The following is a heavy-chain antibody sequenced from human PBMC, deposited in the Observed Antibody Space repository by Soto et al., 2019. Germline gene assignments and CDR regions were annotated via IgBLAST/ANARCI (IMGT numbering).Heavy chain of an antibody. Sequence: GESLKISCKGSGSSFTSYWIGWVRQMPGKGLEWMGIIYPGDSDTRYSPSFQGQVTISADKSISTAYLQWSSLKASDTAMYYCARHGRSILGPRWGEQPTDYWGQGTLVTVSS. D-gene: IGHD3-16*01. CDR3: ARHGRSILGPRWGEQPTDY. CDR1: GSSFTSYW. CDR2: IYPGDSDT. J-gene: IGHJ4*02. V-gene: IGHV5-51*01.